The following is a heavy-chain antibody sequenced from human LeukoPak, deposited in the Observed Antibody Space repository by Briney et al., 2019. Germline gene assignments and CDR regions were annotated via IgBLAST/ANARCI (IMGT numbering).Heavy chain of an antibody. V-gene: IGHV1-69*13. D-gene: IGHD5-12*01. Sequence: SVKVSCKASGGTFSSYAISWVRQAPGQGLEWMGGIIPIFGTANYAQKFQGRVTITADESTSTAYMELSSLRSEDTAVYYCARGPDIVASPWSYFDYWGQGTLVTGSS. CDR2: IIPIFGTA. J-gene: IGHJ4*02. CDR3: ARGPDIVASPWSYFDY. CDR1: GGTFSSYA.